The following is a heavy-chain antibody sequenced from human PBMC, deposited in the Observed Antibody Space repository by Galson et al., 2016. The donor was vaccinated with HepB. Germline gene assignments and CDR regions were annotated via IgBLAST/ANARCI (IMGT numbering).Heavy chain of an antibody. Sequence: PALVKPTQTLTLTCTFSGFSLTTSGVGVGWIRQSPGKGLEWLAVIYWDDDKRYSPSVKTRLTITKDTSKTQVVLTMTNMDTVDTGTYYCVHKNERLLYYFDYWGQGTLVTVSS. V-gene: IGHV2-5*02. D-gene: IGHD1-26*01. CDR1: GFSLTTSGVG. J-gene: IGHJ4*02. CDR2: IYWDDDK. CDR3: VHKNERLLYYFDY.